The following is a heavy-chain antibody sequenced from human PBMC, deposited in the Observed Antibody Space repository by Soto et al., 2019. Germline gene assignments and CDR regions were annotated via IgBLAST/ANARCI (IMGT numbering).Heavy chain of an antibody. CDR3: RIAVAGTKGTDY. D-gene: IGHD6-19*01. Sequence: ASVKVSCKASGYTFTGYYMHWVRQAPGQGLEWMGWINPNSGGTNYAQKFQGRVTMTRDTSISTAYMELSRLRSDDTAVYYCRIAVAGTKGTDYWGQGTLVTVSS. V-gene: IGHV1-2*02. CDR2: INPNSGGT. CDR1: GYTFTGYY. J-gene: IGHJ4*02.